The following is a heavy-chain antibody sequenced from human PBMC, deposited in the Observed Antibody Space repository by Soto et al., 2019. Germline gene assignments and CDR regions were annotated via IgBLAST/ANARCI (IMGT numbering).Heavy chain of an antibody. CDR1: GFTFSSYA. Sequence: GGSLRLSCAASGFTFSSYAMSWVRQAPGKGLEWVSAISGSGGSTYYADSVKGRFTISRDNSKNTLYLQMNSLRAEDTAVYYCAKTSSYSYGRPYYYYGMDVWGQGTTVTVSS. CDR3: AKTSSYSYGRPYYYYGMDV. D-gene: IGHD5-18*01. CDR2: ISGSGGST. J-gene: IGHJ6*02. V-gene: IGHV3-23*01.